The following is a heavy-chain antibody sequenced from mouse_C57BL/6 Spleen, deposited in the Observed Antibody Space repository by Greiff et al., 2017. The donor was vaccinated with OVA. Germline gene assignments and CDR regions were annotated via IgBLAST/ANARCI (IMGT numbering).Heavy chain of an antibody. J-gene: IGHJ4*01. CDR3: TRDPYDYDGYAMDY. CDR2: ISSGGDYI. Sequence: DVMLVESGEGLVKPGGSLKLSCAASGFTFSSYAMSWVRQTPEKRLEWVAYISSGGDYIYYADTVKGRFTISRDNARNTLYLQMSSLKSEDTAMYYCTRDPYDYDGYAMDYWGQGTSVTVSS. D-gene: IGHD2-4*01. V-gene: IGHV5-9-1*02. CDR1: GFTFSSYA.